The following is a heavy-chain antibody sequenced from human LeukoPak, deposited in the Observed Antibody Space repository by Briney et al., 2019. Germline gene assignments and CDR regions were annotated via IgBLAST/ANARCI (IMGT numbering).Heavy chain of an antibody. CDR1: GGSISSSSYY. Sequence: SETLSLTCTVSGGSISSSSYYWGWIRQPPGKGLEWIGSIYYSGSTYYNPSLKSRVTISVDTSKNQFSLKLSSVTAADTAVYYYARSKDYYDSSGFGAFDIWGQGTMVTVSS. D-gene: IGHD3-22*01. CDR2: IYYSGST. V-gene: IGHV4-39*01. J-gene: IGHJ3*02. CDR3: ARSKDYYDSSGFGAFDI.